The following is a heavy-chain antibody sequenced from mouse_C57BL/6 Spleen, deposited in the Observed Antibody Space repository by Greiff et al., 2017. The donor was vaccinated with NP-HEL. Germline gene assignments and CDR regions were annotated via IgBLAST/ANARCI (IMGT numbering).Heavy chain of an antibody. J-gene: IGHJ2*01. CDR1: GYTFTSYW. V-gene: IGHV1-52*01. CDR2: IDPSDSET. CDR3: ARCKAAQATTFDY. D-gene: IGHD3-2*02. Sequence: QVQLQQPGAELVRPGSSVKLSCTASGYTFTSYWMHWVKQRPIQGLEWIGNIDPSDSETHYNQKFKDKATLTVDKSSSTADMQLSSLTSEDSAVYDCARCKAAQATTFDYWGQGTTLTVSS.